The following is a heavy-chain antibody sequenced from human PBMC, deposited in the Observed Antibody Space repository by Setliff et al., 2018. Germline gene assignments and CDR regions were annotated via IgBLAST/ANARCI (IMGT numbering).Heavy chain of an antibody. CDR3: ATGPDIGEFGGNYFNY. CDR2: IIPMFGTP. J-gene: IGHJ4*02. CDR1: A. Sequence: AISWVRQAPGQGLEWMGGIIPMFGTPAYAQKFQDRVTITTDESTTTAYMELSSLRSEDTAVYYCATGPDIGEFGGNYFNYWGQGTLVTVSS. V-gene: IGHV1-69*05. D-gene: IGHD2-15*01.